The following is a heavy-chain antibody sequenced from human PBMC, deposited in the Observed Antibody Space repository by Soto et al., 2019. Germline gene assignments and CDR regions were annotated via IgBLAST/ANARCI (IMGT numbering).Heavy chain of an antibody. CDR1: GFTFSSYA. Sequence: QVQLVESGGGVVQPGRSLRLSCAASGFTFSSYAMHWVRQAPGKGLEWVAVISYDGSNKYYADSVKGRFAGSRDNSKNTLYLQMNSLRAEDTAVYYCASPGYSYGYYYYYGMDVWGQGTTVTVSS. CDR3: ASPGYSYGYYYYYGMDV. CDR2: ISYDGSNK. D-gene: IGHD5-18*01. J-gene: IGHJ6*02. V-gene: IGHV3-30*09.